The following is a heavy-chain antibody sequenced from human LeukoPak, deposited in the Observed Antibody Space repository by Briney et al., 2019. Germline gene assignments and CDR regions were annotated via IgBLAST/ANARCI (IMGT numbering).Heavy chain of an antibody. CDR3: ARYYGSGNASKGYYYYMDV. CDR2: MNPNSGNT. Sequence: ASVKVSCKASGYTFTSYDINWVRQATGQGLEWMGWMNPNSGNTGYAQKFQGRVTMTRNTSISTAYMELSSLKSEDTAVYYCARYYGSGNASKGYYYYMDVWGKGTTVTISS. J-gene: IGHJ6*03. CDR1: GYTFTSYD. V-gene: IGHV1-8*01. D-gene: IGHD3-10*01.